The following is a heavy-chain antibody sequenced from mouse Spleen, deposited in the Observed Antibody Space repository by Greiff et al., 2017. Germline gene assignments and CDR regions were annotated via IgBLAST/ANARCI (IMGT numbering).Heavy chain of an antibody. Sequence: EVQGVESGGDLVKPGGSLKLSCAASGFTFSSYGMSWVRQTPDKRLEWVATISSGGSYTYYPDSVKGRFTISRDNAKNTLYLQMSSLKSEDTAMYYCARPQLGGYFDYWGQGTTLTVSS. D-gene: IGHD4-1*02. CDR2: ISSGGSYT. CDR1: GFTFSSYG. CDR3: ARPQLGGYFDY. J-gene: IGHJ2*01. V-gene: IGHV5-6*01.